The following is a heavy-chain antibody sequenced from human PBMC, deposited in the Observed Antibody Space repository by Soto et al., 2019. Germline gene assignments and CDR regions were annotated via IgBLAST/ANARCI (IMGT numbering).Heavy chain of an antibody. CDR3: ARDQSYGDRGLGGMDV. V-gene: IGHV3-30-3*01. Sequence: HVQLVESGGGVVQPGRSLRLSCAASGFTFSSYAMHWVRQAPGKGLEWVAVISYDGSNKYYADSVKGRFTISRDNSKNTLYLQMNSLRAEDTAVYYCARDQSYGDRGLGGMDVWGQGTTVTVSS. CDR1: GFTFSSYA. D-gene: IGHD5-18*01. J-gene: IGHJ6*02. CDR2: ISYDGSNK.